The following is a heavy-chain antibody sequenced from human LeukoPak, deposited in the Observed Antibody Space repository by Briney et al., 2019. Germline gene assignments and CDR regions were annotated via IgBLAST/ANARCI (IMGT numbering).Heavy chain of an antibody. Sequence: GGSLRLSCAASGFTFSSYGMHWARQAPGKGLEWVAVIWYDGSNKYYADSVKGRFTISRDNSKNTLYLQMNSLRAEDTAVYYCARDRLPGSSTLLLYWGQGTLVTVSS. V-gene: IGHV3-33*01. CDR2: IWYDGSNK. CDR1: GFTFSSYG. D-gene: IGHD3-10*01. J-gene: IGHJ4*02. CDR3: ARDRLPGSSTLLLY.